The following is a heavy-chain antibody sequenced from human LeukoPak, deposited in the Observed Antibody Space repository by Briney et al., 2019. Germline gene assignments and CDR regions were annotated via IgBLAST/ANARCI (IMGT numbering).Heavy chain of an antibody. J-gene: IGHJ5*02. Sequence: SVKVSCKASGYTFTSYGISWVRQAPGQGLEWMGRIIPILGIANYAQKFQGRVTITADESTSTAYMELSSLRSEDTAVYYCASGGDYDILTGYHPINWFDPWGQGTLVTVSS. CDR1: GYTFTSYG. V-gene: IGHV1-69*04. D-gene: IGHD3-9*01. CDR3: ASGGDYDILTGYHPINWFDP. CDR2: IIPILGIA.